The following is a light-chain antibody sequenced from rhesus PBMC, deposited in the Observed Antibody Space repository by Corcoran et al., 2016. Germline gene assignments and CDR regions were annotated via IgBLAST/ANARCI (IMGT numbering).Light chain of an antibody. Sequence: DIQMTQSPSSLSASVGDTVTITCRASQGIGSYLNWFQQKLGKAPKLLIYAASSLEGGVPSRFSGSGSGTEFTLPIRSLLPEDVAGYSCLQHDSYPRTFGQGTKVEIK. CDR1: QGIGSY. J-gene: IGKJ1*01. CDR3: LQHDSYPRT. V-gene: IGKV1-28*01. CDR2: AAS.